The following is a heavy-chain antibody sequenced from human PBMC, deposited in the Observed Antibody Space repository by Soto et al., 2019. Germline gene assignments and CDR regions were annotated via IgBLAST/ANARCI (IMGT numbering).Heavy chain of an antibody. CDR2: VNPNSGGT. V-gene: IGHV1-2*02. Sequence: SVKGSCKASGYTFTGYYMHWVRQAPVQGLEWMGWVNPNSGGTNYAQKFQGRVTMTRDTSISTAYMELSRLRSDDTAVYYCARGMVKYCSSTSCYSGMDVWGQGTTVTVSS. CDR3: ARGMVKYCSSTSCYSGMDV. J-gene: IGHJ6*02. D-gene: IGHD2-2*01. CDR1: GYTFTGYY.